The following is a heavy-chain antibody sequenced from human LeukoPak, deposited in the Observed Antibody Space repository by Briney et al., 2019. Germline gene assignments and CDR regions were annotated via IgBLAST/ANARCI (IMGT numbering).Heavy chain of an antibody. CDR2: IYTSGST. CDR1: GGSISSYY. V-gene: IGHV4-4*07. J-gene: IGHJ6*02. Sequence: SETLSLTCTVSGGSISSYYWSWIRQPAGKGLEWIGRIYTSGSTNYNPSLKSRGTMSVDTSKNQFSLKLSSVTAADTAVYYCARYSSSSHYYYYGMEVWGQGTTATVSS. CDR3: ARYSSSSHYYYYGMEV. D-gene: IGHD6-6*01.